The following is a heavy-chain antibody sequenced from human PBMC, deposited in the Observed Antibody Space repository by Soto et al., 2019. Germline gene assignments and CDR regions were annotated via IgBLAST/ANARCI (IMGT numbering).Heavy chain of an antibody. CDR1: GSIFRGYG. CDR3: ARDGIGGTVFRGFCDY. CDR2: IWYDGSNK. D-gene: IGHD1-7*01. J-gene: IGHJ4*02. Sequence: QEHLVESGGGVVQPGTSLRLSCAASGSIFRGYGMHWVRQAPGKGLEWLAVIWYDGSNKYYADSVKGRFTISRDNSKNMLYLQMDSLRAEDTAVYYCARDGIGGTVFRGFCDYWGQGTLVTISS. V-gene: IGHV3-33*01.